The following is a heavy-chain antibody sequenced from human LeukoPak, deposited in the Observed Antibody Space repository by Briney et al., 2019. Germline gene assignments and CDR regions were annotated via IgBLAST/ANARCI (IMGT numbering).Heavy chain of an antibody. J-gene: IGHJ6*02. CDR2: IYYSGST. D-gene: IGHD6-25*01. V-gene: IGHV4-59*08. CDR3: ARQNSGARLNV. CDR1: GDSMSSYY. Sequence: SETLSLTCTVSGDSMSSYYWSWIRQPPGKGLERIGHIYYSGSTDYNPSLKSRLTISVDTSKNQFSLQLSSVTAADTAVYFCARQNSGARLNVWGQGTTVTVSS.